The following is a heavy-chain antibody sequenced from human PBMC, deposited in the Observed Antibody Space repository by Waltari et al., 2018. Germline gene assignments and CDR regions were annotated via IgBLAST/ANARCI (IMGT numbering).Heavy chain of an antibody. CDR1: GYTFTSYY. CDR2: INPSGGST. J-gene: IGHJ3*02. V-gene: IGHV1-46*01. CDR3: ARVYAVGAFDI. Sequence: QVQLVQSGAEVKKPGASVKVSCKASGYTFTSYYMHWVRQAPGQGLEWMGIINPSGGSTSYAQKFQGRVTMTRDTATSTVYMELSSLRSEDTAVYYCARVYAVGAFDIWGQGTMVTVSS. D-gene: IGHD3-16*01.